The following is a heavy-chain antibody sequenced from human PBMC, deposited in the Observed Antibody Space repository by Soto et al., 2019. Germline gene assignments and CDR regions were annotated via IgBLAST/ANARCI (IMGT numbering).Heavy chain of an antibody. Sequence: EVQLVESGGGLVKPGGSLRLSCAASGFNLKGYSMNWVRQAPGKGLEWVSSISASSNYVYHADSVKGRFTTSRDNAKNSLYLQMNGLRAEDTAVYYCARGGLYCSSAGSQVNGFEVWGQGTMVAVSS. D-gene: IGHD2-2*01. CDR3: ARGGLYCSSAGSQVNGFEV. CDR2: ISASSNYV. V-gene: IGHV3-21*01. J-gene: IGHJ3*01. CDR1: GFNLKGYS.